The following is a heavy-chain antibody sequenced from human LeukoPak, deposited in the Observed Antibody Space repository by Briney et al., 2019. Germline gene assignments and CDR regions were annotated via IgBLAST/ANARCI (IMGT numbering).Heavy chain of an antibody. D-gene: IGHD6-19*01. CDR2: IYYSRST. J-gene: IGHJ4*02. CDR1: GGSISSSSYY. Sequence: SETLSLTCTVSGGSISSSSYYWGWIRQPPGKGLEWIGSIYYSRSTYYNPSLKSRVTISVDTSKNQFSLKLSSVTAADTAVYYCARDSSGWLEAVMVYYFDYWGQGTLVTVSS. CDR3: ARDSSGWLEAVMVYYFDY. V-gene: IGHV4-39*07.